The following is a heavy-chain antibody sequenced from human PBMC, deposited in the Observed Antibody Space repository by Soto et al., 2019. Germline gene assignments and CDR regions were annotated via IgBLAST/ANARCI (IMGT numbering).Heavy chain of an antibody. CDR2: IYYSGST. V-gene: IGHV4-59*01. CDR3: ARTLDY. J-gene: IGHJ4*02. CDR1: GGSISSYY. Sequence: PSETLSLTCTVSGGSISSYYWSWIRQPPGKGLEWIGYIYYSGSTNYNPSLKSRVTISVDTSKNQFSLKLSSVTAADTAVYYCARTLDYWGQGTLVTVS.